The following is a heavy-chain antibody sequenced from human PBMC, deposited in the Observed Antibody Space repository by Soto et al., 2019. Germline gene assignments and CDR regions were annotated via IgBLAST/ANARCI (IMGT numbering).Heavy chain of an antibody. CDR3: AKEVLRFTMIVVVITPSYFDF. D-gene: IGHD3-22*01. CDR1: GFTFSSYA. CDR2: ISVSGGST. Sequence: GGSLRLSCAASGFTFSSYAMSWVRQAPGKGLEWVSAISVSGGSTYYADSVKGRLTISRDNSKNTLYLQMNSVRAEDTAVYYCAKEVLRFTMIVVVITPSYFDFWGQGTLVTVSS. V-gene: IGHV3-23*01. J-gene: IGHJ4*02.